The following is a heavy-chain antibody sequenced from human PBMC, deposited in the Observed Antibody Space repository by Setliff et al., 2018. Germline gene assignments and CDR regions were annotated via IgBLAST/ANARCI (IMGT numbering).Heavy chain of an antibody. J-gene: IGHJ4*02. Sequence: PSETLSLTCTVSGGSISSGSNYWSWIRQPAGGGLEWMGHIDPSGNTNYHPSLKSRVTISGDTSKSQFSLKLTSVTAADTAVYFCARSLGSGSYYNSRPFYSDYWGQGTLVTVSS. CDR1: GGSISSGSNY. D-gene: IGHD3-10*01. CDR2: IDPSGNT. CDR3: ARSLGSGSYYNSRPFYSDY. V-gene: IGHV4-61*09.